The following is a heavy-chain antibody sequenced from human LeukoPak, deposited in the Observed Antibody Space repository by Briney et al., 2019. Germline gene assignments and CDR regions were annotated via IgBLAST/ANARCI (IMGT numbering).Heavy chain of an antibody. V-gene: IGHV3-30-3*01. D-gene: IGHD3-10*01. CDR2: ISYDGSNK. CDR1: GFIFSSYA. Sequence: GGSLRLSCAASGFIFSSYAMHWVRQAPGKGLEWVAVISYDGSNKYYADSVKGRFTISRDNSKNTLYPQMNSLRAEDTAVYYCAKDGVLLWFGEPSGDAFDIWGQGTMVTVSS. CDR3: AKDGVLLWFGEPSGDAFDI. J-gene: IGHJ3*02.